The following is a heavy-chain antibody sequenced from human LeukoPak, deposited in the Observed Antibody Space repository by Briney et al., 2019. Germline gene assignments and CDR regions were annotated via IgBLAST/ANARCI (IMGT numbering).Heavy chain of an antibody. CDR2: IYYTGTT. J-gene: IGHJ4*02. CDR1: SGSITSYY. D-gene: IGHD1-26*01. Sequence: SETLSLTCTVSSGSITSYYWSWIRQPPGKGLEYIGHIYYTGTTDYNPSLKSRVTMSVDTSKSQFSLKLSSVTAADTAVYYCAREGVGATGAFDYWGQGTLVTVSS. CDR3: AREGVGATGAFDY. V-gene: IGHV4-59*12.